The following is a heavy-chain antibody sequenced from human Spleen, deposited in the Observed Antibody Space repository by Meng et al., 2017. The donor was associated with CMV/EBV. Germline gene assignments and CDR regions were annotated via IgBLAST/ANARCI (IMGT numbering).Heavy chain of an antibody. CDR3: AVAGNNWFDP. CDR1: GYPFTSFY. J-gene: IGHJ5*02. V-gene: IGHV1-2*02. Sequence: ASVKVSCKASGYPFTSFYIHWVRQAPGQGLEWMGSINPNSDGADYAQSFQGRVTLTRDMSIGTAFMELSSLRSEDTAVYYCAVAGNNWFDPWGQGTLVTVSS. D-gene: IGHD6-19*01. CDR2: INPNSDGA.